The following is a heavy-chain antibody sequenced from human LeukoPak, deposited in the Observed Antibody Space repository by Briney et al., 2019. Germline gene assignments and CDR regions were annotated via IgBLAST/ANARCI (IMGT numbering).Heavy chain of an antibody. CDR2: ISGSYDST. CDR1: IFTYSNDA. D-gene: IGHD3-10*01. J-gene: IGHJ4*02. Sequence: GGSLRLSCAASIFTYSNDAMTCVPQAPGKGREWVSSISGSYDSTYYADSVKGRFTISRDNSKNTLYLQMNSLRAEDTAVYYCAKALLGMIRGGPYYFDYWGQGTLVTVSS. V-gene: IGHV3-23*01. CDR3: AKALLGMIRGGPYYFDY.